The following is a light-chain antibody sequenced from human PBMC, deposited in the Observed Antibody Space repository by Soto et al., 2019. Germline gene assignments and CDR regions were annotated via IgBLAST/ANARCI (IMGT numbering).Light chain of an antibody. CDR1: QDTSSY. CDR3: QQLNAYPLT. J-gene: IGKJ5*01. Sequence: DIQMTQSPSSLSASVRDRVTITCQASQDTSSYLAWFQQKPGRAPKLLIYGASTLQSGVPARFSGSGSGTDFTLTISNLQPEDFATYYCQQLNAYPLTFGQGTRLEIK. CDR2: GAS. V-gene: IGKV1-9*01.